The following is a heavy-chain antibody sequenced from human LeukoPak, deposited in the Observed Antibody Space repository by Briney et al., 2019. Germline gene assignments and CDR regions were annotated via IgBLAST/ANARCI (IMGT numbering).Heavy chain of an antibody. CDR2: IDSDGSST. J-gene: IGHJ4*02. CDR1: GFSFSSYW. V-gene: IGHV3-74*01. Sequence: GGSLRLSCAASGFSFSSYWMHWVRQAPGKGLVWVSRIDSDGSSTTYADSVKGRFTISRDNAKNTLYLQMNSLRADDTAVYYCARDDDYGDYATYWGQGTLVTVSS. D-gene: IGHD4-17*01. CDR3: ARDDDYGDYATY.